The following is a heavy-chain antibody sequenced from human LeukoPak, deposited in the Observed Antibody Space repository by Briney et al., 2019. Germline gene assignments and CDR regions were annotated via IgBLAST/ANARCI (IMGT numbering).Heavy chain of an antibody. D-gene: IGHD3-3*01. CDR1: GYTFASYG. CDR2: ISAYNGNT. J-gene: IGHJ6*04. CDR3: ATAGITIFGVALPADV. Sequence: ASVKVPCKASGYTFASYGISWVRQAPGQGLEWMGWISAYNGNTNYAQKLQGRVTMTTDTSTSTAYMELRSLRSDDTAVYYCATAGITIFGVALPADVWGKGTTVTVSS. V-gene: IGHV1-18*01.